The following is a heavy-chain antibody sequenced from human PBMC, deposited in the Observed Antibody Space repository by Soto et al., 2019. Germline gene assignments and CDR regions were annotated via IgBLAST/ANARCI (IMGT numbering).Heavy chain of an antibody. D-gene: IGHD3-16*01. CDR3: ARDNPVVITFRGRVAFDI. CDR2: ISAYNGNT. V-gene: IGHV1-18*01. CDR1: GYTFTSYG. Sequence: ASVKVSCKASGYTFTSYGISWVRQAPGQGLEWMGWISAYNGNTNYAQKLQGRVTMTTDTSTSTAYMELRSLRSDDTAVYYCARDNPVVITFRGRVAFDIWGQGTMVTV. J-gene: IGHJ3*02.